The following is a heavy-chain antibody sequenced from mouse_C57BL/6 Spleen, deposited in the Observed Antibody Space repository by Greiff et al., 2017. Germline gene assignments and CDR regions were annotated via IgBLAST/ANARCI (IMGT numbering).Heavy chain of an antibody. CDR2: IYPRDGST. Sequence: QVQLQQSDAELVKPGASVKISCKVSGYTFTDHTLHWMKQRPEPGLEWIGYIYPRDGSTKYNEKFKGKATLTADKSSSTAYMQLNSRTSEDSAVYFCARSHYYGEGMDYWGQGTAVTVSS. V-gene: IGHV1-78*01. CDR3: ARSHYYGEGMDY. J-gene: IGHJ4*01. D-gene: IGHD1-2*01. CDR1: GYTFTDHT.